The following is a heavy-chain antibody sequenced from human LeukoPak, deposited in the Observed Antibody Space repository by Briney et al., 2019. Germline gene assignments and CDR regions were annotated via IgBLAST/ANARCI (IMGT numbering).Heavy chain of an antibody. V-gene: IGHV4-34*01. J-gene: IGHJ5*02. Sequence: SETLSLTCAVYGGSFSGYYWSWIRQPPGKGLEWIGEINHSGSTNYNPSLKSRVTISVDTSKNQFSLKLSSVTAADTAVYYCASDEAYYYGSGSDNWFDPWGQGTLVTVSS. D-gene: IGHD3-10*01. CDR2: INHSGST. CDR1: GGSFSGYY. CDR3: ASDEAYYYGSGSDNWFDP.